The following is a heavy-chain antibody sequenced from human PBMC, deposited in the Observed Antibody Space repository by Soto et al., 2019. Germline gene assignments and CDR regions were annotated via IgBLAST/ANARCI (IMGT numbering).Heavy chain of an antibody. CDR1: GYSISAYY. J-gene: IGHJ4*02. D-gene: IGHD3-10*01. CDR2: IDPKNGGT. Sequence: ASAKVSCKASGYSISAYYIHWVRQAPGQGLEWMGWIDPKNGGTVSAQKFQDRLTMTRDTSISTVYMDLSGLTSDDTALYYCGRDDYGIFPYWGQGSLVTVS. CDR3: GRDDYGIFPY. V-gene: IGHV1-2*02.